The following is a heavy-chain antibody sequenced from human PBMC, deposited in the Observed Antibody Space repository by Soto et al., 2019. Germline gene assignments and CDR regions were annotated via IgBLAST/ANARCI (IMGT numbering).Heavy chain of an antibody. V-gene: IGHV3-7*01. CDR1: GFTFSSYW. J-gene: IGHJ4*02. CDR2: IKQDGSEK. Sequence: EVQLVESGGGLVQPGGSLRLSCAASGFTFSSYWMSWVRQAPGKGLAWVANIKQDGSEKDSVASVKGRFTISRDNAKNSLYLQMNSLRAEDTAVYYCARLIAAAGIDFDYWGQGTLVTVSS. D-gene: IGHD6-13*01. CDR3: ARLIAAAGIDFDY.